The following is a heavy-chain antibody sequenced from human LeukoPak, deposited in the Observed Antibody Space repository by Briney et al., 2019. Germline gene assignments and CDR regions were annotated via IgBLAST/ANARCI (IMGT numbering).Heavy chain of an antibody. CDR2: INPDGIST. V-gene: IGHV3-74*01. CDR1: GFTFSSYA. CDR3: ARVAPFDI. Sequence: GGSLRLSCAASGFTFSSYAMSWVRQAPGKGLVWVSRINPDGISTTYADSVKGRFTISRDNAKKTLYLQMNSLRAEDTAVYYCARVAPFDIWGQGTMVTVSS. J-gene: IGHJ3*02.